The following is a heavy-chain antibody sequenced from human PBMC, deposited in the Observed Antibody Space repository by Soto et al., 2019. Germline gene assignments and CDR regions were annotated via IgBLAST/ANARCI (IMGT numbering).Heavy chain of an antibody. V-gene: IGHV3-11*01. D-gene: IGHD6-13*01. CDR3: GRGGQQLHGMDV. CDR2: ISSRGSPI. J-gene: IGHJ6*02. CDR1: GFTFSDYY. Sequence: QVQLVESGGGLGKPGGSLRLSCAASGFTFSDYYMTWIRQSPGKGLEGVSYISSRGSPIYYADSVKGRCTISRENAKNHLYLQMNGLRAEDTAVYCCGRGGQQLHGMDVWGQGTTVTVSS.